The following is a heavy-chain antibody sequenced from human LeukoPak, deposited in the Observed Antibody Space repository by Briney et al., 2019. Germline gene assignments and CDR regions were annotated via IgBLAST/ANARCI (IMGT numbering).Heavy chain of an antibody. CDR3: ARDSVPGSGYYYRWFDP. J-gene: IGHJ5*02. V-gene: IGHV3-7*01. Sequence: GGSLRLSCVASGFTFSDYWMSWVRQAPGKGLEWVANIKEDGSENYYVDSVRGRFTISRDNAKNSLYLQMNSLRAEDTAVYYCARDSVPGSGYYYRWFDPWGQGTLVTVSS. D-gene: IGHD3-22*01. CDR1: GFTFSDYW. CDR2: IKEDGSEN.